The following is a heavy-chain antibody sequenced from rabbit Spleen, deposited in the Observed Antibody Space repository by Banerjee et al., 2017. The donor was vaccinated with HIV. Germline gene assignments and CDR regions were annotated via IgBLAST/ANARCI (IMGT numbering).Heavy chain of an antibody. CDR1: GFSFSSIYW. D-gene: IGHD1-1*01. V-gene: IGHV1S45*01. J-gene: IGHJ4*01. Sequence: LEESGGGLVKPGGTLTLTCTASGFSFSSIYWICWVRQAPGKGLEWIACIDTGDGDTDYANWAKGRFTISKTSSTTVTLQMTSLTAADTATYFCARDLVAVIGWNFSLWGPGTLVTVS. CDR2: IDTGDGDT. CDR3: ARDLVAVIGWNFSL.